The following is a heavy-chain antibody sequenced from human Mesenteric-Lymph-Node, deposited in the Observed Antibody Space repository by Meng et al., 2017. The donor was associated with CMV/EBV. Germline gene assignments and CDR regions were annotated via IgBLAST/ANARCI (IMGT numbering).Heavy chain of an antibody. D-gene: IGHD3-10*01. CDR2: MNWKGTSI. Sequence: GGSLRLSCAASVINVDDHGMSGVRQAPGKGLEWVAGMNWKGTSISYADSVKGRFTISRDNAKDSLYLQMNGLRVEDTALYHCVRDRGSYFVGAFDIWGQGTMVTVSS. V-gene: IGHV3-20*01. CDR1: VINVDDHG. CDR3: VRDRGSYFVGAFDI. J-gene: IGHJ3*02.